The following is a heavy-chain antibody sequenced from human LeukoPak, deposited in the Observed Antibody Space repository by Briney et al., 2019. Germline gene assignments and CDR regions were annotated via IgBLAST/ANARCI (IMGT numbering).Heavy chain of an antibody. CDR1: GCTFTTYY. D-gene: IGHD3-22*01. J-gene: IGHJ1*01. Sequence: ASVKVSCKASGCTFTTYYIHWVRQAPGQGLEWMGIINPSGGTTTYAQKFQGRVTMTGDTSTSTLYMDLSSLRSEDTAVYYCARGARYYDSSGYYYDEYFQHWGQGTLVTVSS. CDR2: INPSGGTT. CDR3: ARGARYYDSSGYYYDEYFQH. V-gene: IGHV1-46*01.